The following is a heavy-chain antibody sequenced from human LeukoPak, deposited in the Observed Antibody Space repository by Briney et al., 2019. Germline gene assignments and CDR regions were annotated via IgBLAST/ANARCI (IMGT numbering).Heavy chain of an antibody. D-gene: IGHD1-26*01. CDR3: AHIPSIKWYFDY. CDR2: IFWDNDK. J-gene: IGHJ4*02. CDR1: GFSLTTRGVG. Sequence: KESGPTLVKPTQTLTLTCTFSGFSLTTRGVGVGWIRQPPGKALEWLALIFWDNDKRYSSSLKSRLTVTKDTSKNQVVLTMTNMDPLETATYYCAHIPSIKWYFDYCGQGTLVTVSS. V-gene: IGHV2-5*02.